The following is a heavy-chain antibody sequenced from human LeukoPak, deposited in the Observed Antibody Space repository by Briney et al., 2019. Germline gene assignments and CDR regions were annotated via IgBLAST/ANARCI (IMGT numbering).Heavy chain of an antibody. Sequence: VKVSCKASGYTFTSYGISWVRQAPGQGHEWMGWISAYNGNTNYAQKLQGRVTMTTDTSTSTAHMELRSLRSDDTAVYYCARVEDFWSGYSGGFDPWGQGTLVTVSS. CDR3: ARVEDFWSGYSGGFDP. CDR1: GYTFTSYG. V-gene: IGHV1-18*01. CDR2: ISAYNGNT. D-gene: IGHD3-3*01. J-gene: IGHJ5*02.